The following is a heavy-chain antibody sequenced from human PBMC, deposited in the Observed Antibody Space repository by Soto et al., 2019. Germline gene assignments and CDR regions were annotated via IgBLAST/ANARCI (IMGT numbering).Heavy chain of an antibody. V-gene: IGHV4-30-2*01. J-gene: IGHJ4*02. D-gene: IGHD7-27*01. CDR1: GDSLTSGPYS. CDR3: ARRGAWGYYFDV. Sequence: QLQLPESGSGLVKPSQTLSLTCAVSGDSLTSGPYSWSWIRQPPGKGLEWIGYIYHSGSTYYTPSLRSRVFMSVDRSKNQFSLHLSSVTAADTAMYFCARRGAWGYYFDVWGQGALVTVAS. CDR2: IYHSGST.